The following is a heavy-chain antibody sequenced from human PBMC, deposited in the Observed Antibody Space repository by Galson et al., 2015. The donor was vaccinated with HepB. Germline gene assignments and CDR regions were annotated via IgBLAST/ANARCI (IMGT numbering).Heavy chain of an antibody. CDR3: ARDGTVGWFLPYDY. V-gene: IGHV1-3*01. CDR2: INAGNGDT. J-gene: IGHJ4*02. D-gene: IGHD2-15*01. CDR1: GYSFTTYA. Sequence: SVKVSCKASGYSFTTYAMHWVRQAPGQRLEWMGWINAGNGDTKYSEKFQYRVTITRDISASTAYMELSSLRSDDTAVYYCARDGTVGWFLPYDYWGQGALVTVSS.